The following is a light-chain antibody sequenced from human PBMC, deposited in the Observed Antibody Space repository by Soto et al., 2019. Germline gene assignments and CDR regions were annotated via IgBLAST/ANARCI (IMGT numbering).Light chain of an antibody. J-gene: IGLJ3*02. CDR3: QVWDVISDYQV. CDR2: DDT. Sequence: SYELTQPPSVSVAPGQTARITCGGNNIGTKSVHWYQQRPGQAPVLVVYDDTDRPSGIPERLSGSNSGNTATLTISRVEAGDEADYYCQVWDVISDYQVFGGGTKLTVL. CDR1: NIGTKS. V-gene: IGLV3-21*02.